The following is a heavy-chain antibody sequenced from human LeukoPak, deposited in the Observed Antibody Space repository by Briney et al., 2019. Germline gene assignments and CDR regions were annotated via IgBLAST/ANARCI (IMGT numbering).Heavy chain of an antibody. CDR1: GFPFSSPG. CDR3: ARGGGYDYVWGSYRYYFDY. D-gene: IGHD3-16*02. Sequence: GGSLRLSCAASGFPFSSPGMSWVRHAPGKGLEWLSGITWNGGSTDYADSVKGRFTISRDNAKNSLYLQMNSLRAEDTALYYCARGGGYDYVWGSYRYYFDYWGQGTLVTVSS. V-gene: IGHV3-20*04. CDR2: ITWNGGST. J-gene: IGHJ4*02.